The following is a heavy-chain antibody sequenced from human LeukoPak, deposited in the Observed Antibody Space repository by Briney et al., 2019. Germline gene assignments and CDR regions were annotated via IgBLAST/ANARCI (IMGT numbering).Heavy chain of an antibody. J-gene: IGHJ1*01. D-gene: IGHD3-10*01. Sequence: SETLSHTCAVYGGSLRGYYWSGRPPPPGGGVEWMGELYHTVSTKHNPSLKSRATITLHTPKPHFPLNLNSVTAAHRAVFYCEGDYRLAQIQDWGQGTLVSVCS. CDR3: EGDYRLAQIQD. V-gene: IGHV4-34*04. CDR1: GGSLRGYY. CDR2: LYHTVST.